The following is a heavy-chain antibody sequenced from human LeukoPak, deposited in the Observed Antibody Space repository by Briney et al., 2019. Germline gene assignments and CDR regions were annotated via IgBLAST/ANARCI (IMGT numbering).Heavy chain of an antibody. CDR2: INAGNGNT. J-gene: IGHJ1*01. Sequence: ASVKFSCKASGYTFTSYAMHWVRQAPGQRLEWMGWINAGNGNTKYSQKFQGRVTITRDTSASTAYMELSSLRSEDTAVYYCARGPTTVTTRGAAEYFQHWGQGTLVTVSS. D-gene: IGHD4-17*01. V-gene: IGHV1-3*01. CDR3: ARGPTTVTTRGAAEYFQH. CDR1: GYTFTSYA.